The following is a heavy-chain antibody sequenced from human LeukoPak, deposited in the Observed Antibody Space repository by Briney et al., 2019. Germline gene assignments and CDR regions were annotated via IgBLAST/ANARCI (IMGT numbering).Heavy chain of an antibody. Sequence: GGSLRLSCAASGFTFSSYSMNWVRQAPGKGLEWVSYISSSSSTIYYADSVKGRFTISRDNAKNSLYLQMNGLRAEDTAVYYCAREKYGSGSYEAYWGQGTLVTVSS. D-gene: IGHD3-10*01. CDR1: GFTFSSYS. V-gene: IGHV3-48*04. CDR2: ISSSSSTI. CDR3: AREKYGSGSYEAY. J-gene: IGHJ4*02.